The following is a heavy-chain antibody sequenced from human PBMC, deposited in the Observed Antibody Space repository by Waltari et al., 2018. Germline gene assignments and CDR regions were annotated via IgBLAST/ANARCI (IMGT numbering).Heavy chain of an antibody. CDR1: GFTFNKYA. CDR2: ISAGGATT. D-gene: IGHD3-16*01. CDR3: ARVLRMGDLPHLS. Sequence: EMQQLESGGGLVQPGGSLRLPCATSGFTFNKYAMNWVRQAPGKGLEWVSAISAGGATTYYADSMKGRFTISRDNSKNTLYLQMNSLRAEDTAVYYCARVLRMGDLPHLSWGQGTLVTVSS. J-gene: IGHJ5*02. V-gene: IGHV3-23*01.